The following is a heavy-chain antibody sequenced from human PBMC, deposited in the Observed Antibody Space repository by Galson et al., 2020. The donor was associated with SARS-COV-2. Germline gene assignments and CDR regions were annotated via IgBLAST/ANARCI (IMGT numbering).Heavy chain of an antibody. CDR3: VRDASYSAYPGDWFDP. J-gene: IGHJ5*02. V-gene: IGHV3-74*01. CDR2: IKSDGSST. CDR1: GFTFSSYW. Sequence: GGSLRLSCAASGFTFSSYWMHWVRQAPGKGLVWVSRIKSDGSSTDYADSVKGRFTIPRDNAKNTLYLQMNSRRADDTAVYYCVRDASYSAYPGDWFDPWGQGTLVTVSS. D-gene: IGHD5-12*01.